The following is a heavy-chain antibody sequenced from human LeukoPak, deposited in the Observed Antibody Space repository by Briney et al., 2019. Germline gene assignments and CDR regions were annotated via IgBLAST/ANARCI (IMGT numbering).Heavy chain of an antibody. V-gene: IGHV3-33*01. D-gene: IGHD3-22*01. J-gene: IGHJ4*02. Sequence: PGRSLRLSCTAAGFTFSSYGMHWVRQAPGKGLEGVAVIWYDGSNKYYADSVKGRFTISRDNSKNTLDLQMSRRRVEDTAVYYCAREVPPVVKYYFDQWGQGTLVTVS. CDR1: GFTFSSYG. CDR3: AREVPPVVKYYFDQ. CDR2: IWYDGSNK.